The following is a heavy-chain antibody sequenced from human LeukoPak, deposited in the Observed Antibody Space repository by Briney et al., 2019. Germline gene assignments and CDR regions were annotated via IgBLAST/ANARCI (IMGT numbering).Heavy chain of an antibody. D-gene: IGHD3-22*01. CDR1: GGTFSSYA. Sequence: SVKVSCQASGGTFSSYAISWVRQAPGQGLEWMGRIIPIFGIANYAQKFQGRVTITADKTTSTAYMEMSSLRSEDTAVYYCAGGRGITMIVVAAGDAFDIWGQGTMVTVSS. J-gene: IGHJ3*02. CDR3: AGGRGITMIVVAAGDAFDI. V-gene: IGHV1-69*04. CDR2: IIPIFGIA.